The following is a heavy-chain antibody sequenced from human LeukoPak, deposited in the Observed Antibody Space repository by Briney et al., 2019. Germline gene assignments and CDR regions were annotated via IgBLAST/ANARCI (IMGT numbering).Heavy chain of an antibody. CDR3: ARVGYYDSSGYYLFDY. CDR1: GGSINNYY. J-gene: IGHJ4*02. V-gene: IGHV4-59*12. D-gene: IGHD3-22*01. CDR2: IYYSGST. Sequence: SETLSLTCTVSGGSINNYYWSWIRQPPGKGLEWIGYIYYSGSTYYNPSLKSRVTISVDTSKNQFSLKLSSVTAADTAVYYCARVGYYDSSGYYLFDYWGQGTLVTVSS.